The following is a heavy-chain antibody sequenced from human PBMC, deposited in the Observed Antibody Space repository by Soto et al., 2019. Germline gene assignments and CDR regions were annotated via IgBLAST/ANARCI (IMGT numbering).Heavy chain of an antibody. D-gene: IGHD1-26*01. CDR1: GYTFTSYY. Sequence: QVQLVQSGAEVKKPGASVKVSCKASGYTFTSYYMHWVRQAPGQGPEWMGIIDPSGGSTNHAQKFQDRLTMARDTSTRTVYMELSSLRSEDTAVYYCARDLTSGSYSRAFNGMDVWGQGTTVTVSS. CDR3: ARDLTSGSYSRAFNGMDV. CDR2: IDPSGGST. J-gene: IGHJ6*02. V-gene: IGHV1-46*01.